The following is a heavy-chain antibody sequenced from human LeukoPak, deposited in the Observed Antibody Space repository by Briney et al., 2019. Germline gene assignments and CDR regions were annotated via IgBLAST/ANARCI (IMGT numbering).Heavy chain of an antibody. CDR1: RFTFSSYS. CDR3: ARGGSLQQKLFDY. J-gene: IGHJ4*02. V-gene: IGHV3-21*01. CDR2: ISSSSSYI. D-gene: IGHD1-1*01. Sequence: GGSLRLSCAASRFTFSSYSMNWVRQAPGKGLEWVSSISSSSSYIYYADSVKGRFTISRDNFKNTLYLQMNSLRAEDTAVYYCARGGSLQQKLFDYWGQGTLVTVSS.